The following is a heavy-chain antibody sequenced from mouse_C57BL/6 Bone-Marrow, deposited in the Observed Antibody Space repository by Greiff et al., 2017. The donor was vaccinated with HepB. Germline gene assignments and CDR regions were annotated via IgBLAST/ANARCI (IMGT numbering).Heavy chain of an antibody. Sequence: QVQLQQSGAELARPGASVKLSCKASGYTFTSYGISWVKQRTGQGLEWIGEIYPRSGNTYYNEKFKGKATLTADKSSSTAYMELRSLTSEDSAVYFCARSGITTVVASYYYAMDYWGQGTSVTVSS. CDR3: ARSGITTVVASYYYAMDY. V-gene: IGHV1-81*01. CDR2: IYPRSGNT. D-gene: IGHD1-1*01. CDR1: GYTFTSYG. J-gene: IGHJ4*01.